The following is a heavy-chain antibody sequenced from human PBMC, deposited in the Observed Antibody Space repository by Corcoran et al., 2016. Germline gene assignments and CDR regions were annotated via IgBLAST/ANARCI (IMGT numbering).Heavy chain of an antibody. J-gene: IGHJ4*02. V-gene: IGHV3-48*04. CDR3: ARDSTIDGAGGNYFDY. Sequence: EVQLVESGGGLVQPGGSLRLSCAASGFTFSSYSMNWVRQAPGKGLEWVSYISSSSSTIYYADSVKGRFTISRDNAKNSLYLQMNSLRAEDTAVYYCARDSTIDGAGGNYFDYWGQGTLVTVSS. D-gene: IGHD2-8*01. CDR2: ISSSSSTI. CDR1: GFTFSSYS.